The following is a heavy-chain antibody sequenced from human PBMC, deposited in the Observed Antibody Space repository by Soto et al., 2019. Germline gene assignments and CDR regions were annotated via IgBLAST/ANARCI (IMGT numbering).Heavy chain of an antibody. CDR3: ARASAGDFYNWFDP. D-gene: IGHD6-13*01. CDR2: IYYSGST. V-gene: IGHV4-31*03. Sequence: SETLSLTCTVSGGSISSGGYYWSWIRQHPGKGLEWIGYIYYSGSTYYNPSLKSRVTISVDTSKNQFSLKLSSVTAADTAVYYCARASAGDFYNWFDPWGQGTLVTVS. CDR1: GGSISSGGYY. J-gene: IGHJ5*02.